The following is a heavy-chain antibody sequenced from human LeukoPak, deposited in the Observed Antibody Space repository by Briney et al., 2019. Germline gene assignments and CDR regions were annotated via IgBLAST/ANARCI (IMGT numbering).Heavy chain of an antibody. CDR2: IYYSGST. J-gene: IGHJ4*02. D-gene: IGHD6-6*01. CDR3: ARESTFEYSSSWFDY. CDR1: GGSISSSSYY. V-gene: IGHV4-39*07. Sequence: SETLSLTCTVSGGSISSSSYYWGWIRQPPGKGLEWIGSIYYSGSTYYNPSLKSRVTISVGTSKNQFSLKLSSVTAADTAVYYCARESTFEYSSSWFDYWGQGTLVTVSS.